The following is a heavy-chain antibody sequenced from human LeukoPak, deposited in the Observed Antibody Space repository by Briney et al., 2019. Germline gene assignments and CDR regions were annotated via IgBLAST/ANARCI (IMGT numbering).Heavy chain of an antibody. CDR1: GYTFINYE. D-gene: IGHD3-9*01. Sequence: ASVKVSCKASGYTFINYEINWVRQAPGQGLEWMGRINPNSGGTNYAQKFQGRVTMTRDTSISTAYMELSRLRSDDTAVYYCARDLRRYDILTGYPYWGQGTLVTVSS. CDR2: INPNSGGT. V-gene: IGHV1-2*06. J-gene: IGHJ4*02. CDR3: ARDLRRYDILTGYPY.